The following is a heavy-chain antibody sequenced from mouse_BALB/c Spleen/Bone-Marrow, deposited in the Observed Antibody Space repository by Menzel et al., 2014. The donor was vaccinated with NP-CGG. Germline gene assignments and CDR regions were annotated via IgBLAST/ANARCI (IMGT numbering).Heavy chain of an antibody. Sequence: VQLKESGPGLVKPSQSLSLTCIVTGYSITRDYAWNWIRQFPGNKLEWIGYISYSGSTTYSPSLESRISITRDTSKNQFFLQLNSVTTEDTATYYCARSSSYDYDVGFAYWGQGTLVTVSA. CDR2: ISYSGST. D-gene: IGHD2-4*01. J-gene: IGHJ3*01. CDR3: ARSSSYDYDVGFAY. CDR1: GYSITRDYA. V-gene: IGHV3-2*02.